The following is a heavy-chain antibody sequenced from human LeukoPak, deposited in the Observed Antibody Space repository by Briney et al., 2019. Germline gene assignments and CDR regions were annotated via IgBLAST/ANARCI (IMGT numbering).Heavy chain of an antibody. J-gene: IGHJ6*02. Sequence: SETLSLTCTVSGVSISSYYWSWIRQPPGKGLEWIGYXXXXXSTNYNPSLKSRVTISVDTSKNQFSLKLSSVTAADTAVYYCARAGLRFLEWLPTPYYYGMDVWGQGTTVTVSS. D-gene: IGHD3-3*01. CDR1: GVSISSYY. CDR2: XXXXXST. V-gene: IGHV4-59*01. CDR3: ARAGLRFLEWLPTPYYYGMDV.